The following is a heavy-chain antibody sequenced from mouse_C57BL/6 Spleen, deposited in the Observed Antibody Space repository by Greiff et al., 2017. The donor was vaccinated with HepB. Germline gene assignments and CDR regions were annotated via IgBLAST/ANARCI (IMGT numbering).Heavy chain of an antibody. CDR3: AYGSSPAWFAY. D-gene: IGHD1-1*01. CDR1: GYTFTSYW. J-gene: IGHJ3*01. CDR2: IDPSDSYT. V-gene: IGHV1-50*01. Sequence: QVQLKQPGAELVKPGASVKLSCKASGYTFTSYWMQWVKQRPGQGLEWIGEIDPSDSYTNYNQKFKGKATLTVDTSSSTAYMQLSSLTSEDSAVYYCAYGSSPAWFAYWGQGTLVTVSA.